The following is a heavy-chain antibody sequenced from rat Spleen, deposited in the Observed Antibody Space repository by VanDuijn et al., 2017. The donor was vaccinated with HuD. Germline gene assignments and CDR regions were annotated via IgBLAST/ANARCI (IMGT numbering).Heavy chain of an antibody. CDR2: ISYDGRSS. D-gene: IGHD1-12*02. Sequence: EVQLVESGGGQVQPGRSLKLSCVASGFTFSDYNMAWVRQAPKKGLEWVATISYDGRSSYYRDSVKGRFTISRDDAKSTLYLQMDSLRSEDTATYYCTRRPYYDGAYYPFAYWGQGTLVTVSS. CDR1: GFTFSDYN. J-gene: IGHJ3*01. V-gene: IGHV5-7*01. CDR3: TRRPYYDGAYYPFAY.